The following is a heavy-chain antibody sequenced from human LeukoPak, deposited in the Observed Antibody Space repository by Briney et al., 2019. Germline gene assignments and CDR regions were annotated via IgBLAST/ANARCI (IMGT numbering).Heavy chain of an antibody. CDR2: IYYSGTT. CDR3: ARGHTESADDYGNWFHP. CDR1: GGSMRSYY. J-gene: IGHJ5*02. V-gene: IGHV4-59*01. D-gene: IGHD5-12*01. Sequence: SETLSLTCTVSGGSMRSYYWSWIRQPPGKGLEWIGYIYYSGTTKYNPSLKSRVTISVDTSKNQFSLKLNSLTAADTAVYYCARGHTESADDYGNWFHPWGQGTLFTVSS.